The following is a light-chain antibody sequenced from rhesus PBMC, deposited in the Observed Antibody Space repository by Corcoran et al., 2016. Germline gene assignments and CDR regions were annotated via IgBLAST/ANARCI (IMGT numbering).Light chain of an antibody. CDR1: SSDMGRYNY. CDR3: HLYSLIDGYI. Sequence: QSAPIQSPSVSGSLGQSVTISCTGTSSDMGRYNYVSWYRQQPGTTTKIMMYKVNMRPSGGSDRFSGSKSGNTASLTISGLQAEDEADYYCHLYSLIDGYILGTGTRVTVL. CDR2: KVN. V-gene: IGLV2-11*01. J-gene: IGLJ1*01.